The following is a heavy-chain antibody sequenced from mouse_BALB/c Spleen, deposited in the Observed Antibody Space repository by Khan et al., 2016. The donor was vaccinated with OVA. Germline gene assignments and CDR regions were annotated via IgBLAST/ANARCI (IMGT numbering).Heavy chain of an antibody. D-gene: IGHD2-3*01. Sequence: QVQLQESRTELARPGASVKLSCKASGYTFTDYYINWVKQRTGQGLEWIGEIYPGSGNTYYNEKFKGKATLTADKSSSTAYMQLSRLTSEDSAVYFCVRMDTTSLDWWGQGTTLTLSA. CDR3: VRMDTTSLDW. CDR1: GYTFTDYY. V-gene: IGHV1-77*01. J-gene: IGHJ2*01. CDR2: IYPGSGNT.